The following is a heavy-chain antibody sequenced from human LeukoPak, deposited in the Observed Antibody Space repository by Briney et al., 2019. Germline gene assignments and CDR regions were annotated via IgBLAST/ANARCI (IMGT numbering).Heavy chain of an antibody. Sequence: SETLSLTCVVYGGSFSGYYWSWIRQPPGKGLEWIGEINHSGSTNYNPSLKSRVTISVDTSKNQFSLKLSSVTAADTAVYYCARATRYCSSTSCPTRGMDVWGQGTTVTVSS. J-gene: IGHJ6*02. D-gene: IGHD2-2*01. CDR1: GGSFSGYY. CDR3: ARATRYCSSTSCPTRGMDV. CDR2: INHSGST. V-gene: IGHV4-34*01.